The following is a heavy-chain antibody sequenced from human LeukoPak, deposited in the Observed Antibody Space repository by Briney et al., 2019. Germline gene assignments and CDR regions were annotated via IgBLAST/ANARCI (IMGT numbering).Heavy chain of an antibody. CDR3: ARGESVVVTAIPYYFDY. CDR2: INPSGGST. D-gene: IGHD2-21*02. J-gene: IGHJ4*02. CDR1: GYTSTSYY. V-gene: IGHV1-46*01. Sequence: ASVKVSCKASGYTSTSYYMHWVRQAPGQGLERMGIINPSGGSTSYAQKFQGRVTMTTDTSTSTAYMELRSLRSDDTAVYYCARGESVVVTAIPYYFDYWGQGTLVTVSS.